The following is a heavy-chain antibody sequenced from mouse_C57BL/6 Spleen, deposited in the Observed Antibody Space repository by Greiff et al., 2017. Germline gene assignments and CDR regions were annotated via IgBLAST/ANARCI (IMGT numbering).Heavy chain of an antibody. Sequence: QVHVKQSGPGLVQPSQSLSITCTVSGFSLTSYGVHWVRQSPGKGLEWLGVIWRGGSTDYNAAFMSRLSITKDNSKSQVFFKMNSLQADDTAIYFCASSYYYGSSYIDYWGQGTTLTVSS. D-gene: IGHD1-1*01. V-gene: IGHV2-5*01. CDR2: IWRGGST. J-gene: IGHJ2*01. CDR3: ASSYYYGSSYIDY. CDR1: GFSLTSYG.